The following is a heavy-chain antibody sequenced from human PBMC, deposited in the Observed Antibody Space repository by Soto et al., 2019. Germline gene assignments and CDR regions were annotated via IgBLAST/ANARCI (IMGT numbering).Heavy chain of an antibody. J-gene: IGHJ6*02. Sequence: QVQLQESGPGLVKPSQTLSLICTASGGSINSGGYYWSWIRQLPGKGLEWIGYIYYTGSTYYNPSLKSRITISVDTSANQFSLKLSSVTAADTAIYFCARVFKTMSFYYGMDVWGQGTAVAVSS. CDR3: ARVFKTMSFYYGMDV. CDR2: IYYTGST. CDR1: GGSINSGGYY. D-gene: IGHD3-22*01. V-gene: IGHV4-31*03.